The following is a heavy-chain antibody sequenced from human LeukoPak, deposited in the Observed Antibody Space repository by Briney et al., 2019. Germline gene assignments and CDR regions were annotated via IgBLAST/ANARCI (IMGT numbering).Heavy chain of an antibody. J-gene: IGHJ5*02. V-gene: IGHV3-48*03. Sequence: GGSLRLSCAASGFTFSSYEMHWVRQAPGKGLEWVSYISSSGSTIYYADSVKGRFTISRDNSRDTLYLQMNSLRGDDTAVYYCAKERDNYPNNWFDHWGQGTLVTVSS. D-gene: IGHD5-24*01. CDR2: ISSSGSTI. CDR3: AKERDNYPNNWFDH. CDR1: GFTFSSYE.